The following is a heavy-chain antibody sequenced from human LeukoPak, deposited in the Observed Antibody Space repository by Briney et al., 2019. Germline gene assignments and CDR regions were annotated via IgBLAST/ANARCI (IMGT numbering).Heavy chain of an antibody. Sequence: SETLSLTCSVSADSITMYYWTWVRQPPGKGLEWLGYVDHTGSTNFNPSLNGRVSISRDTTKNLFSLRPRSVPAADTAVYFCARGRVSSSTWSSTYSYYFYMDVWGKGTTVTVSS. CDR2: VDHTGST. CDR3: ARGRVSSSTWSSTYSYYFYMDV. CDR1: ADSITMYY. D-gene: IGHD2-15*01. J-gene: IGHJ6*03. V-gene: IGHV4-59*01.